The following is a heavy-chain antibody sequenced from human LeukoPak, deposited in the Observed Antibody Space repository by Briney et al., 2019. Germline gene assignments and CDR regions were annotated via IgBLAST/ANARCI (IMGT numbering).Heavy chain of an antibody. V-gene: IGHV3-7*01. CDR2: IDQDGSEK. Sequence: GGSLRLSCAASGFTFHNNWMSWVRQAPGKGLEWVANIDQDGSEKNYVDSVKGRFTISRDNAKNSLYLQMNSLRAEDTAVYYCARDPPSFQYWGQGTLVTVSA. J-gene: IGHJ1*01. CDR3: ARDPPSFQY. CDR1: GFTFHNNW.